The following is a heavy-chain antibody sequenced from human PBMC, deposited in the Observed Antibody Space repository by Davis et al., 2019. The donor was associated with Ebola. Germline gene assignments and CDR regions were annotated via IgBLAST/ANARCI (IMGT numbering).Heavy chain of an antibody. Sequence: GESLKISCAASGFPVSSNYMTWVRQAPGKGLEWVSIFYTAGTSYYAASVKGRFTISRDNSKNTLYLQMNSLRAEDTAVYYCAKTQIYYYGMDVWGQGTTVTVSS. CDR1: GFPVSSNY. V-gene: IGHV3-53*01. CDR3: AKTQIYYYGMDV. J-gene: IGHJ6*02. CDR2: FYTAGTS.